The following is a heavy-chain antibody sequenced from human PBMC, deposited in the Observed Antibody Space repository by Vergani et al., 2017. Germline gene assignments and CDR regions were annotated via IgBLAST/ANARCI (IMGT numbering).Heavy chain of an antibody. D-gene: IGHD2/OR15-2a*01. V-gene: IGHV3-74*01. CDR3: ARDDRNIWPYYYGMDV. J-gene: IGHJ6*02. CDR1: GFTVSSNY. Sequence: EVQLVETGGGLIQPGGSLRLSCAASGFTVSSNYMSWVRQAPGKGLEWVSRINSDGSSTSYADSVKSRFTISRDNAKNTLYLQMNSLRAEDTAVYYCARDDRNIWPYYYGMDVWGQGTTVTVSS. CDR2: INSDGSST.